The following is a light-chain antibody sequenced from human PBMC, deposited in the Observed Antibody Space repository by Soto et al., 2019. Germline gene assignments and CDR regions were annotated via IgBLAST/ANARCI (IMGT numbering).Light chain of an antibody. CDR1: QSVSSN. V-gene: IGKV3-15*01. J-gene: IGKJ4*01. Sequence: EIVVTQSPATLSVSPGERATLSCRASQSVSSNLAWYQQKPGQAPRLLIYGASTRATGIPARFSGSGSGTEFTLIISSLQSEDLAVYYCQQYNSWPPLTFGGGTKVEIK. CDR3: QQYNSWPPLT. CDR2: GAS.